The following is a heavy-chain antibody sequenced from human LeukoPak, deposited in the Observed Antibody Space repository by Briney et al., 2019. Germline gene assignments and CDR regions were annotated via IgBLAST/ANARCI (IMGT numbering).Heavy chain of an antibody. CDR2: IYPGDSDT. V-gene: IGHV5-51*01. J-gene: IGHJ4*02. Sequence: GESLKISCKGSGYSFTSYWIGWARQMPGKGLEWMGTIYPGDSDTRYSPSFQGQVTISADKSISTAYLQWSSLKASDTAMYYCARQSPQYCSSTSCFSNWGQGTLVTVSS. CDR3: ARQSPQYCSSTSCFSN. D-gene: IGHD2-2*01. CDR1: GYSFTSYW.